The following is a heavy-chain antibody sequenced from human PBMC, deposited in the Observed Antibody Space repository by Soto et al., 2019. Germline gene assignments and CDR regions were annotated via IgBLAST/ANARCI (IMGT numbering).Heavy chain of an antibody. CDR2: IYDTGISGYTPST. CDR3: ARAKFESTGWHQFDI. V-gene: IGHV4-59*12. J-gene: IGHJ4*02. CDR1: GGSITSSY. D-gene: IGHD7-27*01. Sequence: SETLSLTCTVSGGSITSSYWSWIRRPPGKGLEWIAYIYDTGISGYTPSTSYNPSLKSRVTMSVDSSKNQISLALTSVTAADTAVYYCARAKFESTGWHQFDIWGQGTLVTVSS.